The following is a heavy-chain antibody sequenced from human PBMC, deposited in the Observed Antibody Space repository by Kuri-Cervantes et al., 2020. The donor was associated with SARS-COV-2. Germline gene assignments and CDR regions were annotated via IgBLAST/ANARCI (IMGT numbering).Heavy chain of an antibody. CDR3: ARVTGHDFWSGYYYYYMDV. D-gene: IGHD3-3*01. J-gene: IGHJ6*03. CDR1: GYTLTELS. V-gene: IGHV1-24*01. Sequence: ASVKVSCKVSGYTLTELSMHWVRQAPGKGLEWMGGFDPEDGETIYAQKFQGRVTMTEDTSTDTAYMELSSLRSEDTAVYYCARVTGHDFWSGYYYYYMDVWGKGTTVTVSS. CDR2: FDPEDGET.